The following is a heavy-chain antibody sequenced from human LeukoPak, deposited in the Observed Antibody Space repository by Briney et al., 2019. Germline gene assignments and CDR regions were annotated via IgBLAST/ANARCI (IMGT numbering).Heavy chain of an antibody. CDR1: GYTLTNYV. CDR3: AGDGIGVAGTFDY. J-gene: IGHJ4*02. Sequence: ASAEDSCKAVGYTLTNYVISWVRQAPGQRLEWVGWISAYNGNTNYAQKGQGRVTMTTATSTSTAYMELRSLRSDDTAVYYCAGDGIGVAGTFDYWGQGTLVTVSS. CDR2: ISAYNGNT. D-gene: IGHD6-19*01. V-gene: IGHV1-18*01.